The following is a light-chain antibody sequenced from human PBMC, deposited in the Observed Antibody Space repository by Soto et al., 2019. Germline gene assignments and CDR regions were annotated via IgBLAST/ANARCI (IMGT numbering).Light chain of an antibody. CDR2: AAS. CDR3: QKTYSTLWT. V-gene: IGKV1-39*01. Sequence: DIQMTQSPSSLSASICNRVTITCRATQSIRTNLTWYQQKPGKVPNLLIYAASNLQTGVSSRFSGSGSGTDFTLTISSLQPEDFATYYCQKTYSTLWTFGQGTKVDI. CDR1: QSIRTN. J-gene: IGKJ1*01.